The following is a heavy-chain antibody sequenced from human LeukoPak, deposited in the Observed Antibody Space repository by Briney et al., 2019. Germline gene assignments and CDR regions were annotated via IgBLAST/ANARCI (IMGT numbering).Heavy chain of an antibody. CDR1: GGSIGGYY. CDR2: IYTSGST. Sequence: SETLSLTCTVSGGSIGGYYWSWIRQPAGKGLEWIGRIYTSGSTNYNPSLKSRATMSVDTSKNRFSLKLSSVTAADTAVYYCARDSPAGDSYYFDYWGQGTLVTVSS. J-gene: IGHJ4*02. D-gene: IGHD2-2*01. V-gene: IGHV4-4*07. CDR3: ARDSPAGDSYYFDY.